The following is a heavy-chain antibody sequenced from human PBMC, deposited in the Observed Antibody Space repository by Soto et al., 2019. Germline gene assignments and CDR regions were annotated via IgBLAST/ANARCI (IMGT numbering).Heavy chain of an antibody. J-gene: IGHJ6*02. CDR1: GFTFSSFT. V-gene: IGHV3-21*01. CDR2: ISGSGRYI. CDR3: ARTRSAWSDFHYYSLDV. D-gene: IGHD1-26*01. Sequence: EVQLVEFGGGLVKPGGSLRLSCAASGFTFSSFTMNWVRQVPGKGLEWVSSISGSGRYIYYADSVKGRFTISRDNSNSALYVQMNSLTGEDTAVYYCARTRSAWSDFHYYSLDVWGQGTTFTVSS.